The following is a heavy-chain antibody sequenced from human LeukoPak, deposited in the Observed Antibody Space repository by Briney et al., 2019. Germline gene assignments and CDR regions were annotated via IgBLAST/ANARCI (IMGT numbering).Heavy chain of an antibody. Sequence: GGSLRLSCAASGFTFDDYTMNWVRQAPGKGLEWVSKIDWNGARITYADSVKGRFIISRDNANNSLHLEMKSLRPEDTALYYCARDGRYRSDGECYSYYMDVWGKGTTVTVSS. J-gene: IGHJ6*03. CDR1: GFTFDDYT. CDR2: IDWNGARI. D-gene: IGHD2-21*01. CDR3: ARDGRYRSDGECYSYYMDV. V-gene: IGHV3-20*04.